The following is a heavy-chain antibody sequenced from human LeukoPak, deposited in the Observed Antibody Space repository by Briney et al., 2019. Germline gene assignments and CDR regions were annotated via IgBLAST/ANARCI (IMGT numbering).Heavy chain of an antibody. V-gene: IGHV3-23*01. CDR1: GFTFGNFA. CDR3: ARDVFSGSFRSEY. CDR2: ISAGGGTT. Sequence: PGGSLRLSSAASGFTFGNFAMSWVRQAPGKGLEWVSVISAGGGTTFYADSVKGRFTVSRDNFRNTLYVQMNSLRAEDTAVYYCARDVFSGSFRSEYWGQGTLVTVSS. D-gene: IGHD3-16*02. J-gene: IGHJ4*02.